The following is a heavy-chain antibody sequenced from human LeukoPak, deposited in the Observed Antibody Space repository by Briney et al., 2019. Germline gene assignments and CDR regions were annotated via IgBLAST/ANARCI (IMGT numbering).Heavy chain of an antibody. CDR3: AKDRSGYEGGGFDY. CDR1: GFTFSSYA. D-gene: IGHD5-12*01. V-gene: IGHV3-23*01. Sequence: GGSLRLSCAASGFTFSSYAMSWVRQAPGKGLEWVSAIGGSGGSTYYADSVKGRFPISRDNSKNTLYLQTNSLRAEDTAVYYCAKDRSGYEGGGFDYWGQGTLVTVSS. CDR2: IGGSGGST. J-gene: IGHJ4*02.